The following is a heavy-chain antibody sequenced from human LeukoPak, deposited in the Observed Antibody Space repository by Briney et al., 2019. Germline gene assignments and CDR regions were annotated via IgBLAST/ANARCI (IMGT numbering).Heavy chain of an antibody. CDR3: ARIQAYSGSYYMDY. V-gene: IGHV2-70*11. Sequence: SGPALVKPTQTLTLTCTLSGFSLSTSGMCVSWIRQPPGKALEWLARIAWDDDKYYRTSLKTRLTISKDTPKNQVVLTLTNMDPVDTATYYCARIQAYSGSYYMDYWGQGTLVTVSS. J-gene: IGHJ4*02. CDR1: GFSLSTSGMC. D-gene: IGHD1-26*01. CDR2: IAWDDDK.